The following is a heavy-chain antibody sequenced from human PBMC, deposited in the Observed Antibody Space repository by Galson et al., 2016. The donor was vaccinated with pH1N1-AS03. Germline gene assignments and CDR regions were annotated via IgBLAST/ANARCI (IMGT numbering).Heavy chain of an antibody. V-gene: IGHV1-3*01. Sequence: SVKVSCKASGYTFTSYAMHWVRQAPGQRLEWMGWINAGNGNTKYSQKFQGRGTITRDTSASTAYMELSSLRSEDTDVYYCARDRGSGYDLFDYYYGMDVWGQGTTVTVSS. J-gene: IGHJ6*02. D-gene: IGHD5-12*01. CDR2: INAGNGNT. CDR3: ARDRGSGYDLFDYYYGMDV. CDR1: GYTFTSYA.